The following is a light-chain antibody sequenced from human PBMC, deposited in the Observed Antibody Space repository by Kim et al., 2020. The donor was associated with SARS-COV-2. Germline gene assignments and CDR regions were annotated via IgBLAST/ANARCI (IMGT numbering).Light chain of an antibody. Sequence: GSAVKLSCTRSSGHSSYAIARHQQQPERGPRYLMKLSGDGRHSRGDGIPDRFSGTSAGAKRYLTISSQQSEDEADYYCKTWATGIGFGGGTQLTVL. CDR2: LSGDGRH. CDR1: SGHSSYA. CDR3: KTWATGIG. V-gene: IGLV4-69*01. J-gene: IGLJ3*02.